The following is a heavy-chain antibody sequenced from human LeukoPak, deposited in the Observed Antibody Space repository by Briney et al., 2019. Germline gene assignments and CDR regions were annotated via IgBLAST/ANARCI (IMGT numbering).Heavy chain of an antibody. CDR2: IYYSGST. V-gene: IGHV4-59*08. CDR3: ARHALLRDAFDI. D-gene: IGHD3-10*01. J-gene: IGHJ3*02. CDR1: GGSISSYY. Sequence: SETLSLTCTVSGGSISSYYWSWIRQPPGKGLEWIGYIYYSGSTNYNPSLKSRVTISVDTSKNQFSLKLSSVTAADTAVYYCARHALLRDAFDICGQGTMVTVSS.